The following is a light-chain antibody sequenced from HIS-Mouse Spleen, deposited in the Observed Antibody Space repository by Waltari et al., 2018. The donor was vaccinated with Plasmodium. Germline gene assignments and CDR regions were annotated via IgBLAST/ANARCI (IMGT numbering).Light chain of an antibody. CDR3: QSADSSGTYRV. J-gene: IGLJ2*01. CDR1: ALPKQY. V-gene: IGLV3-25*03. CDR2: KDS. Sequence: SYELTQPPSVSVSPGQTARITCSGDALPKQYAYWYQQKPGKAPVLVIYKDSERPSGIPGRFSGSSSGTTFTLTISGVQAEDEADYYCQSADSSGTYRVFGGGTKLTVL.